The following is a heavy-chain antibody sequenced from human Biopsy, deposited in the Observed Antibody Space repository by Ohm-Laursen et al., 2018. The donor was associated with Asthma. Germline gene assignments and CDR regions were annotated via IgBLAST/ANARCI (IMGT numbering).Heavy chain of an antibody. V-gene: IGHV3-7*01. J-gene: IGHJ1*01. Sequence: SLRLSCAASGFTFRSYAMRWVRQVPGKGLEWVANIKHDGTEKNHVDSLKGRFTISRDNAKNSLYLQMNSLRAEDTAVYYCARTFHFWSPYHAEHYQLWGQGTLVTVSS. CDR1: GFTFRSYA. D-gene: IGHD3-3*02. CDR2: IKHDGTEK. CDR3: ARTFHFWSPYHAEHYQL.